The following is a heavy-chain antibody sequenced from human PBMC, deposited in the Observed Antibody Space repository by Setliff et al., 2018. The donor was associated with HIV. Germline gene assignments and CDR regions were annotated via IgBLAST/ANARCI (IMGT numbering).Heavy chain of an antibody. CDR1: GFTFSTYT. V-gene: IGHV3-21*01. CDR3: ARDGADSGWYFDY. Sequence: PGGSLRLSCAASGFTFSTYTMHWVRQAPGKGREWVSSISSSSTYIYYGDSLKGRFTISRDNAKNSLYLQMNSLRAEDTAVYYCARDGADSGWYFDYWGQGTLVTVSS. CDR2: ISSSSTYI. J-gene: IGHJ4*02. D-gene: IGHD6-19*01.